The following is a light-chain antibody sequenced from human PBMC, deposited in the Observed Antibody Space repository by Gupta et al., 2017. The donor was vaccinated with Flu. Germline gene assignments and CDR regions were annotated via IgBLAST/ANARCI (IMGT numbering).Light chain of an antibody. Sequence: FLLPQPHSVSESPGPTVTISCTRNSGSIAINYVQWYQQRPGSSPTTVIYEDKQRPSGVPDRSSGSIESSSTAAYLTIPGRKTEDEDYYYWQAEDSSNQVFGGGTKLTVL. V-gene: IGLV6-57*01. CDR1: SGSIAINY. J-gene: IGLJ3*02. CDR3: QAEDSSNQV. CDR2: EDK.